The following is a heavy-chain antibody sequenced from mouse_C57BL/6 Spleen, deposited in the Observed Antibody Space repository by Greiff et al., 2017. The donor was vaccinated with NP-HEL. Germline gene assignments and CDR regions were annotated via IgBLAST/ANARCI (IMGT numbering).Heavy chain of an antibody. Sequence: QVQLQQPGAELVMPGASVKLSCKASGYIFTSYWMHWVKQRPGQGLEWIGEIDPSDSYTNYNQKFKGKSTLTVDKSSSTAYMQLSSLTSEDSAVYYCARWAANWSWFAYWGQGTLVTVSA. J-gene: IGHJ3*01. V-gene: IGHV1-69*01. CDR1: GYIFTSYW. CDR2: IDPSDSYT. CDR3: ARWAANWSWFAY. D-gene: IGHD4-1*01.